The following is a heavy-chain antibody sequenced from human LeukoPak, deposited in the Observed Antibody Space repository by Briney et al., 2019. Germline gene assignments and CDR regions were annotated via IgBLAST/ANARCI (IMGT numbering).Heavy chain of an antibody. CDR3: ARDLRFGELSSGGY. Sequence: SGTLSPTCTVSGVALSSSSYNWGWIRQPPGKGLEWIGSIYYSGSTYYNPSLKRRVTTSVDTSKNQFSLKLSSVTAADAAVYYCARDLRFGELSSGGYWGQGTLVTVSS. CDR2: IYYSGST. D-gene: IGHD3-10*01. J-gene: IGHJ4*02. V-gene: IGHV4-39*07. CDR1: GVALSSSSYN.